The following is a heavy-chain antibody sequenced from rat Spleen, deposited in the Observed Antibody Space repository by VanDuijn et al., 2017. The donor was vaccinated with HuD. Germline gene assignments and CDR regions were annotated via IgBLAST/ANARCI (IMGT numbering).Heavy chain of an antibody. J-gene: IGHJ4*01. Sequence: QVQLKESGPGLMQPSQTLSLTCIVSGFSLTSYHVHWVRQSPGKGLEWMAVIWSGGNTDYSSAIKSRLSISRDTSKSQVFLKMNSLQTEDTGIVCCTRDGGYEVMDAWGQGASVTVYS. CDR2: IWSGGNT. CDR3: TRDGGYEVMDA. CDR1: GFSLTSYH. V-gene: IGHV2S13*01. D-gene: IGHD4-3*01.